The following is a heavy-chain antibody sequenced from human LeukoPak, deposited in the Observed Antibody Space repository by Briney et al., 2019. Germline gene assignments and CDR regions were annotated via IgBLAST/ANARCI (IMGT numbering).Heavy chain of an antibody. J-gene: IGHJ4*02. Sequence: SETLSLTCAVYGGSFSGYYWSWIRQPPGKGLEWIGEINHSGSTNYNPSLKSRVTISVDTSKNQFSLKLSSVTAADTAVYYCARGGQWDPLDYWGQGTLVTVSS. D-gene: IGHD1-26*01. CDR1: GGSFSGYY. CDR2: INHSGST. CDR3: ARGGQWDPLDY. V-gene: IGHV4-34*01.